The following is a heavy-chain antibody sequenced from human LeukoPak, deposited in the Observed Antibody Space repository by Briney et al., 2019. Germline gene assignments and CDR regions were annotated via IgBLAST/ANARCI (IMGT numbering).Heavy chain of an antibody. CDR2: ISSSSSYI. Sequence: GGSLRLSCAASGFTFSSYEMNWVRQAPGKGLEWVSSISSSSSYIYYADSVKGRFTISRDNAKNSLYLQMNSLRAEDTAVYYCARWGGSSSWYFNYWGQGTLVTVSS. CDR3: ARWGGSSSWYFNY. V-gene: IGHV3-21*01. CDR1: GFTFSSYE. D-gene: IGHD6-13*01. J-gene: IGHJ4*02.